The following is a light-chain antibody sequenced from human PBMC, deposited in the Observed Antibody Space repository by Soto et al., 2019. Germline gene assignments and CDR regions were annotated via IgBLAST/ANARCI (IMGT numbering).Light chain of an antibody. J-gene: IGKJ3*01. CDR1: QSISTY. CDR3: QQSYSTPFT. V-gene: IGKV1-39*01. CDR2: AAA. Sequence: DIQMTQSPSSLSASVRDRVTITCRASQSISTYLNWYQQKPGKVSKLLIYAAASLQSGVPSRFSGSGSGTDFTLTISSLQPEDFATYYCQQSYSTPFTFGPGTKVDIK.